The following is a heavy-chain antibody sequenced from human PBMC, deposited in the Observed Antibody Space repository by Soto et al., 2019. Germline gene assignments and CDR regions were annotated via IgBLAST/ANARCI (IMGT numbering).Heavy chain of an antibody. J-gene: IGHJ6*02. CDR3: VKGYWKGDV. CDR1: GFTFSTYA. V-gene: IGHV3-23*01. D-gene: IGHD1-1*01. Sequence: EVQLLESGGGLVQPGGSLRLSCAASGFTFSTYAMNWVRQAPGNGLEWVSAISGSGGSIHYADSVKGRFTISRDNSKNXXXXXMNXXRXEDTAVYHCVKGYWKGDVWGQGTTVTVSS. CDR2: ISGSGGSI.